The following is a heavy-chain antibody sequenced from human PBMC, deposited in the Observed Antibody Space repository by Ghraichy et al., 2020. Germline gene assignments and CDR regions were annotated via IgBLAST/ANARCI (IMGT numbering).Heavy chain of an antibody. Sequence: GESLNISCSASGFTFSSYSMNWVRQAPGKGLEWVSSISGSSGYIYYADSVKGRFTMSRDNAKNSLYLQMNSLRAEDTAVYYCARDSVLAYSSSSGDYYYGMDVWGQGTTVTVSS. V-gene: IGHV3-21*01. CDR2: ISGSSGYI. D-gene: IGHD6-6*01. CDR3: ARDSVLAYSSSSGDYYYGMDV. J-gene: IGHJ6*02. CDR1: GFTFSSYS.